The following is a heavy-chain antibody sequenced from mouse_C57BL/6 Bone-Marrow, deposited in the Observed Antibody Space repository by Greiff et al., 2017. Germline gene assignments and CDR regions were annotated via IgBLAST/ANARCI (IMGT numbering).Heavy chain of an antibody. Sequence: EVKLMESGGGLVKPGGSLKLSCAASGFTFSSYAMSWVRQTPEKRLEWVATISDGGGYTYYPDNVKGRFTISRDNAKNNLYLQMSHLKSEDTAMYYCARDDDYYFDDWGQGTTLTVSS. CDR3: ARDDDYYFDD. CDR2: ISDGGGYT. V-gene: IGHV5-4*01. CDR1: GFTFSSYA. J-gene: IGHJ2*01. D-gene: IGHD2-4*01.